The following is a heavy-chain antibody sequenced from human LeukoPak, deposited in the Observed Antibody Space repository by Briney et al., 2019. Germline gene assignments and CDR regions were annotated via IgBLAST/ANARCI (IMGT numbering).Heavy chain of an antibody. V-gene: IGHV3-23*01. Sequence: GGSLRLSCAASGFTFSSYAMSWVRQAPGKGLEWVSAISGSGGSTYYADSVKGRFTISRDNSKNTLYLQMNSLRAEDTAVYYCAKDRYFDSYGFLFDSWGQGTLVTVSS. D-gene: IGHD3-22*01. J-gene: IGHJ4*02. CDR2: ISGSGGST. CDR1: GFTFSSYA. CDR3: AKDRYFDSYGFLFDS.